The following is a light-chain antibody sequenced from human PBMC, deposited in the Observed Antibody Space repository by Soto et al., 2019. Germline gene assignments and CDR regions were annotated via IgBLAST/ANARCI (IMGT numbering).Light chain of an antibody. V-gene: IGKV3-20*01. CDR1: QSVSSIY. CDR2: GVS. Sequence: EIVLTQSPGTLSLSPGERATLSCRASQSVSSIYFAWYQQKPGQAPRLLIYGVSSMATGIPDRFSGSGSGTDFTLIISRLEPEDFAVYYCEQYGSSPRTFGQGTKVEIK. J-gene: IGKJ1*01. CDR3: EQYGSSPRT.